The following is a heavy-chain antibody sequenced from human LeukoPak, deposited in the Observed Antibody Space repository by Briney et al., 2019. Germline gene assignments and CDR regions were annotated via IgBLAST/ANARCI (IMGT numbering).Heavy chain of an antibody. CDR3: ASDYFDY. CDR1: GFTFSSYA. Sequence: GGSLRLSCAASGFTFSSYAMSWVRQAPGKGLEWVAVISGSGGTTYYADSVKGRFTISRDNSKNTVDLQMNSLRAEDTAVYYCASDYFDYWGQGTLVTVSS. CDR2: ISGSGGTT. V-gene: IGHV3-23*01. J-gene: IGHJ4*02.